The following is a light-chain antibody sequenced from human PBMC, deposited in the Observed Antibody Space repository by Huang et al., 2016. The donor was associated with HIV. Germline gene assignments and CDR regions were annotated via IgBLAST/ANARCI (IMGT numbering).Light chain of an antibody. Sequence: DIQMTQSPSSVTASVGDRVTITCRASQGIDSWLAWYQQIPGKAPKVLIYAASSLQGGVPSRFSGSGSGTDFSLTINTLQPEDFATYYCLQTNSFPYTFGQGTNLEI. CDR2: AAS. J-gene: IGKJ2*01. CDR1: QGIDSW. V-gene: IGKV1D-12*01. CDR3: LQTNSFPYT.